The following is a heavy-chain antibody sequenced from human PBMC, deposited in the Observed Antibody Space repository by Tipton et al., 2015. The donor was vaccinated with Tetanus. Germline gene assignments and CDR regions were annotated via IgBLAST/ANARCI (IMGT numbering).Heavy chain of an antibody. J-gene: IGHJ6*02. CDR2: IYYTGST. CDR1: GGSMNSYY. V-gene: IGHV4-59*08. D-gene: IGHD3-22*01. Sequence: GLVKPSETLSLICTVSGGSMNSYYWSWIRQPPGKGLEWIGYIYYTGSTNYNPSLKSGVTISLDTSKNQFSLILSSVTAADTAVYYCARATPSGSYFVRYYSMDVWGQGTTVVVSS. CDR3: ARATPSGSYFVRYYSMDV.